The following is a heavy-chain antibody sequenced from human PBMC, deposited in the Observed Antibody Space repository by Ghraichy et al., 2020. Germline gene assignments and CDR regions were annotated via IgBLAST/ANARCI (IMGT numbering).Heavy chain of an antibody. Sequence: GGSLRLSCVASGFIFTNYVISWVRQAPGKGLEWVSGISGSGASTYYADSVKGRFTISRDNSKNTLYLQMNTLRAEDTAVYYCAKDPCGYCSNGACLKMYYFDYWGQRTLVTVSS. CDR3: AKDPCGYCSNGACLKMYYFDY. V-gene: IGHV3-23*01. D-gene: IGHD2-8*01. CDR1: GFIFTNYV. J-gene: IGHJ4*02. CDR2: ISGSGAST.